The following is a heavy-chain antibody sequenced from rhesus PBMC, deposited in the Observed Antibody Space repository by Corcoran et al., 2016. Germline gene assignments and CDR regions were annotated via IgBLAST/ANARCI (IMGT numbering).Heavy chain of an antibody. CDR1: GGSFSSYW. V-gene: IGHV4-80*01. D-gene: IGHD1-1-1*01. CDR2: INGKSEST. CDR3: ARDPYSWNDS. Sequence: QVQLQESGPGLVKPSETLSLTCAVSGGSFSSYWWSWIRQPPGKGLDGIGEINGKSESTNYNPTLKSRVTISKDASKNQFSLKLSSVTAADTAVYYCARDPYSWNDSWGQGVLVTVSS. J-gene: IGHJ4*01.